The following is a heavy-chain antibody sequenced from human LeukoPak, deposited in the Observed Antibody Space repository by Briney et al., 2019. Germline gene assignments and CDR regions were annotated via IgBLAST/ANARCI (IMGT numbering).Heavy chain of an antibody. CDR2: ISDSGGST. D-gene: IGHD3-3*01. J-gene: IGHJ4*02. CDR3: AKRGVVIRVFLVGLHKEAYYFES. CDR1: GITLSNYG. V-gene: IGHV3-23*01. Sequence: PGGSLRLSCAVSGITLSNYGMSWVRQAPGKGLEWVAGISDSGGSTKYADSVKGRFTISRDNPKNTLFLQMNSLRADDTAVYFCAKRGVVIRVFLVGLHKEAYYFESWGQGALVTVSS.